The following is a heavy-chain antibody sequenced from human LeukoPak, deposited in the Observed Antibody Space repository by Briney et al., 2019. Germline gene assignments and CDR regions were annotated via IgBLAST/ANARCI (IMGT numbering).Heavy chain of an antibody. V-gene: IGHV3-23*01. D-gene: IGHD1-14*01. CDR3: AKDDHRAFDY. Sequence: GGSLRLSCAAAGFTFSSYAMGWVRQAPGKGLEWVSAISGSGGSTYYADSVKGRFTISRDNSKNTLYLQMNSLRAEDTAVYYCAKDDHRAFDYWGQGTLVTVSS. CDR2: ISGSGGST. CDR1: GFTFSSYA. J-gene: IGHJ4*02.